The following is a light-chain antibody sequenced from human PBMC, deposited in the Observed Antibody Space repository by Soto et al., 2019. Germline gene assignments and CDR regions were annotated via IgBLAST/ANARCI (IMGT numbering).Light chain of an antibody. CDR3: MQALQTPLT. CDR1: ESLFTAGHNY. CDR2: LGS. Sequence: DIVLTQSPLSLPVTPGEPASIYCRSSESLFTAGHNYLDWYVQKPGQSPQLLIYLGSHRASGVPQRLKGRGSSTDFTLKISRVEAEDVGVYYCMQALQTPLTFGGGTKVEI. V-gene: IGKV2-28*01. J-gene: IGKJ4*01.